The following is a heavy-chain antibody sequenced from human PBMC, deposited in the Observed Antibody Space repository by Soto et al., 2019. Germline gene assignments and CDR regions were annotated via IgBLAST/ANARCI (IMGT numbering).Heavy chain of an antibody. V-gene: IGHV4-34*01. D-gene: IGHD2-2*01. CDR3: ARGYCIITCCYPGQVAWFDP. Sequence: PSETLSLTCAVYGGSFSGYYWSWIRQPPGKGLEWIGEINHSGSTNYNPSLKSRVTISVDTSKNQFSLKLSSVTAADTAVYYCARGYCIITCCYPGQVAWFDPWGQGTLVTVSA. CDR2: INHSGST. CDR1: GGSFSGYY. J-gene: IGHJ5*02.